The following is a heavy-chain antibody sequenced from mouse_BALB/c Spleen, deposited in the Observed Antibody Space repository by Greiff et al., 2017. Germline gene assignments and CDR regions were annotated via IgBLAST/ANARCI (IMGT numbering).Heavy chain of an antibody. V-gene: IGHV5-9-4*01. CDR2: ISSGGSYT. Sequence: EVQVVESGGGLVKPGGSLKLSCAASGFTFSSYAMSWVRQSPEKRLEWVAEISSGGSYTYYPDTVTGRFTISRDNAKNTLYLEMSSLRSEDTAMYYCARLPMDYWGQGTSVTVSS. CDR3: ARLPMDY. J-gene: IGHJ4*01. CDR1: GFTFSSYA.